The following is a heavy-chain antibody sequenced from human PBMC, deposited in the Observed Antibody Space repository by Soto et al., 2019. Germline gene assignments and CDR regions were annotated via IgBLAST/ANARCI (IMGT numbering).Heavy chain of an antibody. CDR1: GGSISSSSYY. J-gene: IGHJ4*02. CDR2: IYYSGST. D-gene: IGHD1-26*01. V-gene: IGHV4-39*01. CDR3: ASNVQGGSYRGYYFDY. Sequence: SETLSLTCTVSGGSISSSSYYWGWIRQPPGKGLEWIGSIYYSGSTYYNPSLKSRVTISVDTSKNQFSLKLSSVTAADTAVYYCASNVQGGSYRGYYFDYWGQGTLVTVSS.